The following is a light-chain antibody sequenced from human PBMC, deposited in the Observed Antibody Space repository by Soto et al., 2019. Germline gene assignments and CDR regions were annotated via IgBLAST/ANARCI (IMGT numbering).Light chain of an antibody. CDR3: QQTKGFPLT. J-gene: IGKJ4*01. V-gene: IGKV1-12*01. CDR1: QDINKY. CDR2: AAS. Sequence: DIQMTQSPSSLSASEGDRVTITCRASQDINKYLAWYQQIPGKAPKLLIFAASTLQSGVTSRFSASGSGTAFTLTVGGLQPEDAATYYCQQTKGFPLTFGGGTKVEIK.